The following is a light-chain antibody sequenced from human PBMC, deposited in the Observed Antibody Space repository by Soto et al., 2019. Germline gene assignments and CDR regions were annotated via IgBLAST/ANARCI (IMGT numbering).Light chain of an antibody. V-gene: IGKV1-5*01. CDR2: DAS. Sequence: GDRVTLTCRASHNIERWMAWYQQKQGKAPSLMIFDASTLHSGVPSRFSGSGSGTDFNLTIASLQTDDFATYYCQQYETFSGTFGPGTKVDIK. CDR1: HNIERW. J-gene: IGKJ1*01. CDR3: QQYETFSGT.